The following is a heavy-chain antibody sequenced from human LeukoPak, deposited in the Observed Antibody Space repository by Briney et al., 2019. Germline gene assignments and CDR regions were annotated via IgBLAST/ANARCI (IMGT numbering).Heavy chain of an antibody. J-gene: IGHJ5*02. V-gene: IGHV1-2*02. Sequence: GASVKVSCKASGYTFTGYYMHWVRQAPGQGLEWMGWINPNSGGTNYAQKFQGRVTMTRDTSISTAYMELSRLRSDDTAVYYCARDWAMVRGVIPWFDPWGQGTLVTVSS. CDR1: GYTFTGYY. CDR3: ARDWAMVRGVIPWFDP. D-gene: IGHD3-10*01. CDR2: INPNSGGT.